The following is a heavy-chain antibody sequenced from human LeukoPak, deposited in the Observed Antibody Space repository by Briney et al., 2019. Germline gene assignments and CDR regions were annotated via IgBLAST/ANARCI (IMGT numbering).Heavy chain of an antibody. CDR1: GFTFDDYA. Sequence: PGGSLRLSCAASGFTFDDYAMHWVRHAPGKGLEWVSLIGGDGGSTYYADSVKGRFTISRDNSKNSLFLQMKSLRTDDTALYYCVKEPHYYDRSGYFWGQGTLVTVSS. CDR3: VKEPHYYDRSGYF. J-gene: IGHJ4*02. D-gene: IGHD3-22*01. CDR2: IGGDGGST. V-gene: IGHV3-43*02.